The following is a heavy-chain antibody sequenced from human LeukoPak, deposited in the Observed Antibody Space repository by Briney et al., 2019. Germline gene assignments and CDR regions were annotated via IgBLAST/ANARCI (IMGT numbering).Heavy chain of an antibody. V-gene: IGHV4-61*02. Sequence: KSSETLSLTCNVSGGSISSGSYYWSWIRQPAGKGLEWIGRIYTSGSTNYNPSLKSRVTMSVDTSKNQFSLKLSSVTAADTAVYYCARDSWNPYYYYYYYMDVWGKGTTVTVSS. J-gene: IGHJ6*03. CDR2: IYTSGST. CDR1: GGSISSGSYY. D-gene: IGHD1-1*01. CDR3: ARDSWNPYYYYYYYMDV.